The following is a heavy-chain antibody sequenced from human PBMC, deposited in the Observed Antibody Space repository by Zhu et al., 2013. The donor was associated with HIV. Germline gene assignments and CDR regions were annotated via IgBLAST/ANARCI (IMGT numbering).Heavy chain of an antibody. CDR1: GGTFSSYA. D-gene: IGHD1-1*01. CDR3: ARTSTSTNWYYYYGMDV. V-gene: IGHV1-69*06. J-gene: IGHJ6*02. Sequence: QVQLVQSGAEVKKPGSSVKVSCKASGGTFSSYAISWVRQAPGQGLEWMGGIIPIFGTANYAQKFQGRVTITADKSTSTAYMELSSLRSEDTAVYYCARTSTSTNWYYYYGMDVWGQGTTVTVSS. CDR2: IIPIFGTA.